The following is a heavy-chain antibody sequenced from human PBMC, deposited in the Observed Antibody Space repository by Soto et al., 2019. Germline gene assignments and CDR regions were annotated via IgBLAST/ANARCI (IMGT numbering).Heavy chain of an antibody. D-gene: IGHD2-2*01. J-gene: IGHJ6*02. V-gene: IGHV3-23*01. CDR2: ISGSGGST. CDR3: AKDLSQVDRPFIVGSSYAYYYYGMHV. CDR1: GFTFSSYA. Sequence: GGSLRLSCAASGFTFSSYAMSWVRQAPGKGLEWVSAISGSGGSTYYADSVKGRFTISRDNSKNTLYLQMNSRRAEDTAVYYCAKDLSQVDRPFIVGSSYAYYYYGMHVWGHGPPVPASS.